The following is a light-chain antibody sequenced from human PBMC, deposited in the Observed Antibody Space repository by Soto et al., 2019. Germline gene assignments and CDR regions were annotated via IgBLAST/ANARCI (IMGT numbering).Light chain of an antibody. J-gene: IGLJ2*01. CDR2: EGS. Sequence: QSALTQPASVSGSPGQSITLSCTRTSSGVENYNLVSWYQHRPGKAPKLIIYEGSQRPSGVSDRFSGSKSGNTASLTISGLRAEDEADYYCSSYAGAVVFGRGTKLIVL. CDR1: SSGVENYNL. V-gene: IGLV2-23*01. CDR3: SSYAGAVV.